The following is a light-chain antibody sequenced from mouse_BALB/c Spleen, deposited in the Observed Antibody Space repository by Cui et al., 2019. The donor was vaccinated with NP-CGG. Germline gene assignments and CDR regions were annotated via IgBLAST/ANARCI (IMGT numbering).Light chain of an antibody. J-gene: IGLJ1*01. CDR2: GTN. V-gene: IGLV1*01. CDR1: TGAVTTSNY. Sequence: QTVFTQESAPTTSPGETVTFTCRSSTGAVTTSNYANWVQEKPDHLFTGLIGGTNNRAPGVPARFSGSLIGDKAALTITGAQTEDEAIYFCALWYSNHWVFGGGTKLTVL. CDR3: ALWYSNHWV.